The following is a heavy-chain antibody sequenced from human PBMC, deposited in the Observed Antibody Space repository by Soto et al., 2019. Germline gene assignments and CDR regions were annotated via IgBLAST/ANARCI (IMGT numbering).Heavy chain of an antibody. CDR2: IKQDGGEK. CDR1: GFTFSRYW. J-gene: IGHJ3*02. V-gene: IGHV3-7*05. CDR3: ARDRGDYDVWSCYSCALDI. D-gene: IGHD3-3*01. Sequence: EVQLVESGGGLVQPGGSLRLSCAASGFTFSRYWMSWVRQAPGKGLEWVANIKQDGGEKNYVDSVKGRFTISRDNAKNSLYLQINSRRAEDSAGYYCARDRGDYDVWSCYSCALDIWGQGTMVTVS.